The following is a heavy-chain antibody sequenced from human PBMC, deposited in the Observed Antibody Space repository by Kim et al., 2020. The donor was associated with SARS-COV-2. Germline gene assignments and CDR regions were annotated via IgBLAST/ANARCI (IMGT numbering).Heavy chain of an antibody. J-gene: IGHJ6*02. Sequence: ASVKVSCKASGYTFTGYYMHWVRQAPGQGLEWMGRINPNSGGTNYAQKFQGRVTMTRDTSISTAYMELSRLRSDDTAVYYCATQKDIVLMVYAIPPEYYYGMDVWGQGTTVTVSS. CDR2: INPNSGGT. CDR1: GYTFTGYY. D-gene: IGHD2-8*01. CDR3: ATQKDIVLMVYAIPPEYYYGMDV. V-gene: IGHV1-2*06.